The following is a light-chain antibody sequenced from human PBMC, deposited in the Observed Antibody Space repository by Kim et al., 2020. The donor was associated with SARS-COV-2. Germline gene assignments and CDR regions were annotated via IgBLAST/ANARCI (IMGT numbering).Light chain of an antibody. CDR1: QYTNTY. CDR2: AAS. CDR3: QQSYGSPI. J-gene: IGKJ5*01. V-gene: IGKV1-39*01. Sequence: DSQMTQSPSSLSASVGDRVTITCRTSQYTNTYLNWFQQKPGNAPKLLIYAASTLQDGVPSRFSGNGSGTYFTLTITSLQPEDFATYYCQQSYGSPIFGQGTRLETK.